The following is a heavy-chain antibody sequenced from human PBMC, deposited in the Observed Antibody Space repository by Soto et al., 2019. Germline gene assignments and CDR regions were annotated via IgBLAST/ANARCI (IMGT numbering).Heavy chain of an antibody. J-gene: IGHJ3*02. CDR3: ISTEDFVLVPAATGAVFDI. CDR2: IRSKAYGGTT. V-gene: IGHV3-49*03. CDR1: GFTFGDYA. D-gene: IGHD2-2*01. Sequence: GGSLRLSCTASGFTFGDYAMSWFRQAPGKGLEWVGFIRSKAYGGTTEYAASVKGRFTISRDDSKSIAYLQMNSLKTEDTAVYYCISTEDFVLVPAATGAVFDIWGQGTMVTVSS.